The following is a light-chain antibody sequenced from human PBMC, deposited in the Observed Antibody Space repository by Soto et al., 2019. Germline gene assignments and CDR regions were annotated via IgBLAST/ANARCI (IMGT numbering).Light chain of an antibody. V-gene: IGKV1-39*01. Sequence: DIQMTQSASSLSASFGDRVTITCRTSQSVSGYLNWYQQEPGKSPKLLIYAASSLQSGVPSRFSGSESGTEFTLTISRLQTDDFATYYCQQYNSYPITFGQGTRLEIK. CDR2: AAS. CDR1: QSVSGY. CDR3: QQYNSYPIT. J-gene: IGKJ5*01.